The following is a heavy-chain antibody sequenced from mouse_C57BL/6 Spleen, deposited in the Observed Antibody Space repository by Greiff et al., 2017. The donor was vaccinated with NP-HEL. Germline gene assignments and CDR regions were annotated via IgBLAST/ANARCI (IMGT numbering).Heavy chain of an antibody. CDR3: AEGGPYYFDY. J-gene: IGHJ2*01. V-gene: IGHV1-59*01. CDR2: IDPSDSYT. Sequence: VQLQQPGAELVRPGTSVKLSCKASGYTFTSYWMHWVKQRPGQGLEWIGVIDPSDSYTNYNQKFKGKATLTVDTSSSTAYMQLSSLTSEDSAVYYCAEGGPYYFDYWGQGTTLTVSS. CDR1: GYTFTSYW.